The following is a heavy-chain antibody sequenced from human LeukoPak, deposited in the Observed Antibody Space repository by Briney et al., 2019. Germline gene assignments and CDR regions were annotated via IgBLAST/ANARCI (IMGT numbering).Heavy chain of an antibody. CDR1: GFTFSSYA. Sequence: PGGSLRLSCAASGFTFSSYAMHWVRQAPGKGLEWVAVMSYDGSNKYYADSVKGRFTISRDNSKNTLYLQMNSLRAEDTAVYYCAREGGERTYDYWGQGTLVTVSS. CDR3: AREGGERTYDY. J-gene: IGHJ4*02. D-gene: IGHD3-10*01. V-gene: IGHV3-30*04. CDR2: MSYDGSNK.